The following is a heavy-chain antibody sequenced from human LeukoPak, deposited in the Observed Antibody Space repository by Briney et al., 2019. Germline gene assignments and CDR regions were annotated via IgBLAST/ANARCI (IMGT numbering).Heavy chain of an antibody. CDR1: GFTFSSYG. CDR3: ARDLLDSSGYRNSPGAFDI. J-gene: IGHJ3*02. D-gene: IGHD3-22*01. CDR2: ISYDGSNK. Sequence: GGSLRLSCAASGFTFSSYGMHWVRQAPGKGLEWVAVISYDGSNKYYADSVKGRFTISRDNAKNSLYLQMNSLRAEDTAVYYCARDLLDSSGYRNSPGAFDIWGQGTMVTVSS. V-gene: IGHV3-30*03.